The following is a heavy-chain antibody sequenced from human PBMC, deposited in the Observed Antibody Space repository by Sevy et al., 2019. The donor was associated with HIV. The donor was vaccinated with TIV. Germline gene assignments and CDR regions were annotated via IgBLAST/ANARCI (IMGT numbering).Heavy chain of an antibody. J-gene: IGHJ4*02. CDR3: ARDPYARRGFDY. Sequence: ASVVSCKASGYTFNTFTIHWLRQAPGQSLVWMGWLNPGNGNTKSAQHFRGRVTITRDTSARTAYLELTGLTSEDTAVYFCARDPYARRGFDYWGQGTLVTVSS. D-gene: IGHD3-16*01. V-gene: IGHV1-3*01. CDR2: LNPGNGNT. CDR1: GYTFNTFT.